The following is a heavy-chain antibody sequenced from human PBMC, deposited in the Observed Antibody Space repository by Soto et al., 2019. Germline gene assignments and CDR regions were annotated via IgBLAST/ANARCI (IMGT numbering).Heavy chain of an antibody. CDR2: IYYSGST. CDR3: AADIHAFDI. J-gene: IGHJ3*02. Sequence: PSETLSLTCTVCSGSISSSSYYWGWIRQPPGKGLEWIGSIYYSGSTYYNPSLKSRVTISVDTSKNQFSLKLSSVTAADTAVYYCAADIHAFDIWGQGTMVTVSS. V-gene: IGHV4-39*01. CDR1: SGSISSSSYY.